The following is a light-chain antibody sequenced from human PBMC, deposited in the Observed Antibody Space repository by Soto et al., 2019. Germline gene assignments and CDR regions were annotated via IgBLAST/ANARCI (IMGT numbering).Light chain of an antibody. CDR3: QQYNSYSWT. CDR2: DAS. V-gene: IGKV1-5*01. Sequence: DIQMTPSPSPLAASVGDRVTITCRASQSISSWLAWYQQKPGKAPKLLIYDASSLGSGVPSRFSGTGSGTEFTLTISSLQPDDFAIYYCQQYNSYSWTFGQGTKVDI. CDR1: QSISSW. J-gene: IGKJ1*01.